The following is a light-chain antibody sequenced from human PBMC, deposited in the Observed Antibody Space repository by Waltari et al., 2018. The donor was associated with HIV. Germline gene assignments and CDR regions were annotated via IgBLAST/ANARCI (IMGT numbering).Light chain of an antibody. Sequence: SYDLTQPPSVSVSPGQTARIRCPGDALSKEYTFWHQQKPGQAPLLLIYKDTERASGIPERFSGSTSGRIVTLTIYDVEPDDEADYYCQSAGGGGTYRFGGGTKLTVL. CDR3: QSAGGGGTYR. CDR2: KDT. V-gene: IGLV3-25*03. J-gene: IGLJ2*01. CDR1: ALSKEY.